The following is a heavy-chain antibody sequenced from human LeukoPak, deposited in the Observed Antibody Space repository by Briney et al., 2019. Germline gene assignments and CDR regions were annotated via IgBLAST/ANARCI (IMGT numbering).Heavy chain of an antibody. D-gene: IGHD6-13*01. J-gene: IGHJ4*02. Sequence: GGSLRLSCAASGFTFNAYSMGWVRQDPGKGLEWVSSISSSSSYIYYADSVKGRFTISRDNAKNSLYLQMNSLRAEDTAVYYCARAVAAAGFDYWGQGTLVTVSS. V-gene: IGHV3-21*01. CDR1: GFTFNAYS. CDR3: ARAVAAAGFDY. CDR2: ISSSSSYI.